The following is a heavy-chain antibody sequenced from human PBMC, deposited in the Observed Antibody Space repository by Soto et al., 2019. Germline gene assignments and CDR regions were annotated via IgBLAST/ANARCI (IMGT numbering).Heavy chain of an antibody. D-gene: IGHD6-6*01. V-gene: IGHV3-66*01. CDR1: GFTVSSNY. J-gene: IGHJ3*01. CDR2: IYGAGKT. CDR3: ARDLRTLETSDALDV. Sequence: EVQLVESGGGLVQPGGSLRLSCAASGFTVSSNYMSWVRQAPGKGLDWVSVIYGAGKTYYADSVKGRFTISRDNSKNILYLQMNGLRAEDTAVYYCARDLRTLETSDALDVWGRGTMVTVSS.